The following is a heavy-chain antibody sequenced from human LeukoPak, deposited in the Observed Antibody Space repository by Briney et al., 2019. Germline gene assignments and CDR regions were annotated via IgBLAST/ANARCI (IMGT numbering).Heavy chain of an antibody. J-gene: IGHJ5*02. CDR2: IKSKTDGGTT. CDR3: TTRCSNTSCFGNWFDP. D-gene: IGHD2-2*01. Sequence: GGSLRLSCAASGFTFSNAWMSWVRQAPGKGLEWLGRIKSKTDGGTTDYAAPVKGRFTISRDDSKTALYLQMNSLKTEDTAVYYCTTRCSNTSCFGNWFDPWGQGTLVTVSS. V-gene: IGHV3-15*01. CDR1: GFTFSNAW.